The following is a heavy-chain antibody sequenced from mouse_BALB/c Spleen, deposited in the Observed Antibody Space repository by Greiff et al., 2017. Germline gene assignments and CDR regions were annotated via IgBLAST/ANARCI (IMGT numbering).Heavy chain of an antibody. J-gene: IGHJ4*01. CDR1: GFTFSSYA. V-gene: IGHV5-6-5*01. Sequence: EVQLVESGGGLVKPGGSLKLSCAASGFTFSSYAMSWVRQTPEKRLEWVASISSGGSTYYPDSVKGRFTISRDNARNILYLQMSSLRSEDTAMYYCARGGGVFYAMDYWGQGTSVTVSS. CDR2: ISSGGST. CDR3: ARGGGVFYAMDY.